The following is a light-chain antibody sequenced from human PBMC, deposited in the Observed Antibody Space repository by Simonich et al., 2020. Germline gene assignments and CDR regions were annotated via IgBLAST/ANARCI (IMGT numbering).Light chain of an antibody. CDR1: SRSVGASNY. V-gene: IGLV2-14*01. J-gene: IGLJ3*02. CDR3: SSYTSSSTWV. Sequence: QSALTQPASVSGSPGQSITISCPGTSRSVGASNYVSWYQQHPGKAPKLMIYDVSKRPSGVSNRFSGSKSGNTASLTISGLQAEDEADYYCSSYTSSSTWVFGGGTKLTVL. CDR2: DVS.